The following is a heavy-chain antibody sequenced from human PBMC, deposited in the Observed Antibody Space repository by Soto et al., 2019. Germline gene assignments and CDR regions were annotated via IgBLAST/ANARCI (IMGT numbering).Heavy chain of an antibody. Sequence: SETLSLTCAVSGGSINSGGYSWSWIRQPPGKGLEWIGYIYHSGSTYYNPSLKSRVTISVDRSKNQFSLKLSSVTAADTAVYYCASGDLAYDSSGPGAFDIWGQGTMVTVSS. J-gene: IGHJ3*02. D-gene: IGHD3-22*01. CDR3: ASGDLAYDSSGPGAFDI. CDR1: GGSINSGGYS. CDR2: IYHSGST. V-gene: IGHV4-30-2*01.